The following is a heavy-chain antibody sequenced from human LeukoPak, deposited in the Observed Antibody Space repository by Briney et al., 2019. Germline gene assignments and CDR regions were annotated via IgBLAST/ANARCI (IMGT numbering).Heavy chain of an antibody. D-gene: IGHD3-10*01. J-gene: IGHJ4*02. V-gene: IGHV3-7*01. CDR2: IKQDGSEK. CDR1: GFTFSSYW. Sequence: GGSLRLSCAASGFTFSSYWMSWVRQAPGKGLEWVANIKQDGSEKYYVDSVKGRFTISRDNAKNSLYLQMNSLGAEDTAVYYCARVRGSGSYEGNFDYWGQGTLVTVSS. CDR3: ARVRGSGSYEGNFDY.